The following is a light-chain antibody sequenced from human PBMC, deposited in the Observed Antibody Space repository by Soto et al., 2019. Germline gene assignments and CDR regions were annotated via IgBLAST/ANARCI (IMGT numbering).Light chain of an antibody. V-gene: IGLV2-14*01. J-gene: IGLJ1*01. CDR1: SRDVGGYNY. Sequence: SALPQPASVSGSPGQSITISCTGTSRDVGGYNYVSWYQQHPGKAPKLMIYDVSNRPSGVSNRSSGSKSGNTASLTISGPQAEDEADYYCSSYTSSSPLYVFGTGTKVTVL. CDR2: DVS. CDR3: SSYTSSSPLYV.